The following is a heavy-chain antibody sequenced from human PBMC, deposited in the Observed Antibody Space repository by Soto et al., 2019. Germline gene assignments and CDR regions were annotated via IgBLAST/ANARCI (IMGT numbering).Heavy chain of an antibody. CDR2: IYNNGDS. CDR3: AKALQFYGSGTPFDY. Sequence: EVQLVETGGGLIQPGGSLRLSCAVSGFAVSNSYLSWVRQAPGKGLEWVSIIYNNGDSYYPDSVRGRFTISRDTYKNMVFLQMNSLTAEDTAMYYCAKALQFYGSGTPFDYWGQGTLVTVSS. V-gene: IGHV3-53*02. CDR1: GFAVSNSY. D-gene: IGHD3-10*01. J-gene: IGHJ4*02.